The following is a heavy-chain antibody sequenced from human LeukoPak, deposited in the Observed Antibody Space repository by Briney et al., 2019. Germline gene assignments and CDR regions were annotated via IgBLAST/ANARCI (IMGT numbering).Heavy chain of an antibody. CDR3: ARAEGDFWSGYYSLDY. CDR2: INSDGSST. J-gene: IGHJ4*02. CDR1: GFTFSSYW. Sequence: GGSLRLSCAASGFTFSSYWMHWVRQAPGKGLVWVSRINSDGSSTTYADSVKGRFTISRDNAKNTLYLQMNSLRAEDTAVYDCARAEGDFWSGYYSLDYWGQGTLVTVSS. D-gene: IGHD3-3*01. V-gene: IGHV3-74*01.